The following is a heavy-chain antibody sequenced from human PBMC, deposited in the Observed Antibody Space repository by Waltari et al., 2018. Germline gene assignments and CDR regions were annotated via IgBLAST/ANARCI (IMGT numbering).Heavy chain of an antibody. Sequence: QVQLQQWGAGLLKPSETLSLTCAVYGGSFSGYYWSWIRQPPGQGLEWIGEINHSGSTNYNPSLKSRVTISVDTSKNQFSLKLSSVTAADTAVYYCARFGRTYYYDSSGYYSHHPHDAFDIWGQGTMVTVSS. CDR1: GGSFSGYY. CDR3: ARFGRTYYYDSSGYYSHHPHDAFDI. V-gene: IGHV4-34*01. D-gene: IGHD3-22*01. CDR2: INHSGST. J-gene: IGHJ3*02.